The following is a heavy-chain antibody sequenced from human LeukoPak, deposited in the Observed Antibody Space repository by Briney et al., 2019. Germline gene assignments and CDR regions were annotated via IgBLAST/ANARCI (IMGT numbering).Heavy chain of an antibody. CDR3: SRVLGSISH. CDR1: GYTFSTCD. J-gene: IGHJ4*02. CDR2: INPNSGNT. V-gene: IGHV1-8*01. D-gene: IGHD1-1*01. Sequence: ASVKLSCKASGYTFSTCDINWVRQATGQGLEWICWINPNSGNTDFAHKFQGRFTMTRDNSINTVYLQLNSLRSEDTAVYYCSRVLGSISHWGQGTLVTVSS.